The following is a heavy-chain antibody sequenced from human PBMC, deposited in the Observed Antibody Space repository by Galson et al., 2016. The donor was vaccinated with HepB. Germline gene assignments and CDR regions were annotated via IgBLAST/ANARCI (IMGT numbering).Heavy chain of an antibody. CDR1: GGSFGGYY. Sequence: SETLSLTCAVFGGSFGGYYWSWVRQPPGKGLEWIGEINHGGSSNYNPSLKSRVTISVDPSKNQFSLKVTSVTAADTAIYYCARGTVFGVVFPWFDPWGQGTLVTVSS. CDR2: INHGGSS. J-gene: IGHJ5*02. D-gene: IGHD3-3*01. V-gene: IGHV4-34*01. CDR3: ARGTVFGVVFPWFDP.